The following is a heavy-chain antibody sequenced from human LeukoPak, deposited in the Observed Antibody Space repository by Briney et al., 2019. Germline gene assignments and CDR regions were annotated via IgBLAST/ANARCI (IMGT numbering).Heavy chain of an antibody. CDR2: IYYSGST. Sequence: SETLSLTCTVSGGSISSSSYYWGWIRQPPGKGLEWIGSIYYSGSTYYNPSLKSRVTISVDTSKNQFSLKLSSVTAADTAVYYCARQGHYYYDSRGRFDYWGQGTLVTVSS. D-gene: IGHD3-22*01. J-gene: IGHJ4*02. V-gene: IGHV4-39*01. CDR1: GGSISSSSYY. CDR3: ARQGHYYYDSRGRFDY.